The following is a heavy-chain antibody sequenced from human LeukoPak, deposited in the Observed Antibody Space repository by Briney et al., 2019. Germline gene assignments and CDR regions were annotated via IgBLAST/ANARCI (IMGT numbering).Heavy chain of an antibody. CDR3: ARDGSIAATGVFDY. V-gene: IGHV3-30-3*01. CDR1: GFTFSSYT. J-gene: IGHJ4*02. Sequence: GGSLRLSCAASGFTFSSYTMHWVRQAPGKGLEWVAVISYDGTNKYYADSVKGRFTISRDNSKNTLYLQMNSLRAEDTAVYYCARDGSIAATGVFDYWGQGTLVTVSS. D-gene: IGHD6-13*01. CDR2: ISYDGTNK.